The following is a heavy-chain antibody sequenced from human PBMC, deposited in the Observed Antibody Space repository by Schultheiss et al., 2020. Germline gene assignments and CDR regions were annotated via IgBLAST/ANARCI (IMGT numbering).Heavy chain of an antibody. V-gene: IGHV4-34*01. D-gene: IGHD6-13*01. CDR3: ARDPVYSSSWGLYGMDV. J-gene: IGHJ6*02. Sequence: SETLSLTCAVYGGSFSGYYWSWIRQPPGKGLEWIGEIYHSGSTNYNPSLKSRVTISVDKSKNQFSLKLSSVTAADTAVYYCARDPVYSSSWGLYGMDVWGQGTTVTVSS. CDR1: GGSFSGYY. CDR2: IYHSGST.